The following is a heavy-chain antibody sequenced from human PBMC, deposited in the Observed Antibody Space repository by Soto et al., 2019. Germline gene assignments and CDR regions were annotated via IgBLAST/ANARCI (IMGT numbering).Heavy chain of an antibody. D-gene: IGHD4-17*01. CDR3: ARASTTVTTLDY. V-gene: IGHV4-30-2*01. CDR1: GGSISSGGYS. J-gene: IGHJ4*02. Sequence: SETLSRTCSVSGGSISSGGYSWSWIRQPPGKGLEWIGYIYHSGSTYYNPSLKSRVTISVDRSKNQFSLKLSSVTAADTAVYYCARASTTVTTLDYWGQGTLVTVSS. CDR2: IYHSGST.